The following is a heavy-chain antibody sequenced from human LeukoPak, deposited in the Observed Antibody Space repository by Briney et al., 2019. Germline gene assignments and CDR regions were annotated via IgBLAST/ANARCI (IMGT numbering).Heavy chain of an antibody. J-gene: IGHJ4*02. V-gene: IGHV3-30-3*01. CDR3: ARDPYSSSWCLDY. CDR1: GFTFSSYA. CDR2: ISYDGSNK. Sequence: PGGSLRLSCAASGFTFSSYAMHWVRQAPGKGLEWVAVISYDGSNKYYADSVKGRFTISRDNSKNTLYLQMNSLRAEDTAVYYCARDPYSSSWCLDYWGQGTLVTVSS. D-gene: IGHD6-13*01.